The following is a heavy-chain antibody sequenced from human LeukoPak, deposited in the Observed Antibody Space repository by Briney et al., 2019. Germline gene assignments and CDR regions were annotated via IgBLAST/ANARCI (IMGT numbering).Heavy chain of an antibody. CDR1: GGSISSSSYY. J-gene: IGHJ4*02. CDR3: ARQRRSSSGYYYNFDY. CDR2: IYYSGST. Sequence: SETLSLTCTVSGGSISSSSYYWGWIRQPPGKGLEWIGSIYYSGSTYHNPSLKSRVTISVDTSKNQFSLKLSSVTAADTAVYYCARQRRSSSGYYYNFDYWGQGTLVTVSS. V-gene: IGHV4-39*01. D-gene: IGHD3-22*01.